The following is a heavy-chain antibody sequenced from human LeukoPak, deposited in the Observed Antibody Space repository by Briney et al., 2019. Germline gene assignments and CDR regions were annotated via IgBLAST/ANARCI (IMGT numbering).Heavy chain of an antibody. V-gene: IGHV3-21*01. D-gene: IGHD3-10*01. CDR2: IGSSSSFI. Sequence: GGSLRLSCAASGFTFSSYSMNWVRQAPGKGLKWVSSIGSSSSFIYYADSVKGRFTISRDNAKNSLYLQMNSLRAEDTAVYYCARAMVRGVRDWFDPWGQGTLVTVSS. CDR1: GFTFSSYS. J-gene: IGHJ5*02. CDR3: ARAMVRGVRDWFDP.